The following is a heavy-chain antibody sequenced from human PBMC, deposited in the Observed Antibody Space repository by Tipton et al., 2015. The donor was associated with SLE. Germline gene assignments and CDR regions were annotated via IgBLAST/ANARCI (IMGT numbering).Heavy chain of an antibody. CDR2: IDYTRGM. J-gene: IGHJ4*02. D-gene: IGHD3-3*01. Sequence: TLSLTCTVSGGSIRSYYWSWIRQPPGKRLEWIGYIDYTRGMKYHPSLESRVTISLDTSKNQFSLKLSSVTAADTAVYYCARFHRVRADLDHWGQGTLVTVSS. CDR3: ARFHRVRADLDH. V-gene: IGHV4-59*12. CDR1: GGSIRSYY.